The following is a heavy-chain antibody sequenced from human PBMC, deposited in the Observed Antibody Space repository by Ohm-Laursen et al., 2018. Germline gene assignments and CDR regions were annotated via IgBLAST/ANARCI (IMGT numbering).Heavy chain of an antibody. Sequence: SLRLSCTASGFTFSGYAMSWVRQAPGKGLEWVSVATGSGRYTYYRDSVKGRFTISRDNSKNTLYLQMSSLRVEDTAVYYCTKGLSGGTGHGNWFDPWGQGTLVIVSS. D-gene: IGHD3-10*01. V-gene: IGHV3-23*01. CDR3: TKGLSGGTGHGNWFDP. CDR2: ATGSGRYT. J-gene: IGHJ5*02. CDR1: GFTFSGYA.